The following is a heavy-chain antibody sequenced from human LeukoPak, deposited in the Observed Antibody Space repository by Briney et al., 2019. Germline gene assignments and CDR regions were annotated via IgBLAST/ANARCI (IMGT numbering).Heavy chain of an antibody. CDR1: GGSFRGYY. Sequence: SETLSLTCAVYGGSFRGYYWSWIRQPPGKGLEWIGEINHSGSTNYNPSLKSRVTISVDTSKNQFSLKLSSVTAADTAVYYCARVLVQGNGYSGYDEPFDYWGQGTLVTVSP. V-gene: IGHV4-34*01. CDR3: ARVLVQGNGYSGYDEPFDY. D-gene: IGHD5-12*01. CDR2: INHSGST. J-gene: IGHJ4*02.